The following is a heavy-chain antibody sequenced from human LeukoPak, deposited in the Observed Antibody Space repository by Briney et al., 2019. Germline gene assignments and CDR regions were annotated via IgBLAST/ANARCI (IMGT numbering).Heavy chain of an antibody. D-gene: IGHD6-19*01. CDR2: ISAYNGNT. CDR3: ARTPYSSGWLGYNRFDP. J-gene: IGHJ5*02. CDR1: GYTFTSYG. V-gene: IGHV1-18*01. Sequence: GASVKVSCKASGYTFTSYGISWVRQAPGQGLEWMGWISAYNGNTNYAQKLQGRVTMTTDTSTSTAYMELRSLRSDDTAVYYCARTPYSSGWLGYNRFDPWGQGTLVTVSS.